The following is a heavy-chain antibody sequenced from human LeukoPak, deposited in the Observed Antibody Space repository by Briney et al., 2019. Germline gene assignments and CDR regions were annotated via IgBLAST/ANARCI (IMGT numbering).Heavy chain of an antibody. J-gene: IGHJ5*02. CDR3: ARHAKKRWLANNWFDP. CDR2: VSYRESA. Sequence: SETLSLTCNVSGGSLSGGNFYWSWIRQPPGKGLEWLGYVSYRESAWYNPSLKSRLTISVDTSKNQFSLKLSSVTAADTAVYYCARHAKKRWLANNWFDPWGQGTLVTVSS. V-gene: IGHV4-61*01. D-gene: IGHD5-24*01. CDR1: GGSLSGGNFY.